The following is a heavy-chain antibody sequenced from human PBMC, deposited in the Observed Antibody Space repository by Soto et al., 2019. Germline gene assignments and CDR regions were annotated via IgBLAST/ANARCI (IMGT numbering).Heavy chain of an antibody. CDR2: INHSGST. CDR3: ARGAGDILTGYRPPFDY. D-gene: IGHD3-9*01. CDR1: GGSFSGYY. V-gene: IGHV4-34*01. Sequence: PSETLSLTCAVYGGSFSGYYWSWIRQPPGKGLEWIGEINHSGSTNYNPSLKSRVTISVDTSKNQFSLKLSSVTAADTAVYYCARGAGDILTGYRPPFDYWGQGTLVTVSS. J-gene: IGHJ4*02.